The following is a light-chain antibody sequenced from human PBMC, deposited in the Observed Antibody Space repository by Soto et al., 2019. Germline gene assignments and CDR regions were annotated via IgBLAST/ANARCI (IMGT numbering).Light chain of an antibody. J-gene: IGLJ2*01. V-gene: IGLV1-44*01. CDR3: ATWDDSLYGMV. CDR1: SSNIGRNP. CDR2: PNN. Sequence: QSVLTQPPSASGTPGQRVTISSSGGSSNIGRNPVNWYLQLPGTAPKLLIYPNNQRPSGVPDRVSASKSGTSASLTISGLQSEDEADYYCATWDDSLYGMVFGGGTKLTVL.